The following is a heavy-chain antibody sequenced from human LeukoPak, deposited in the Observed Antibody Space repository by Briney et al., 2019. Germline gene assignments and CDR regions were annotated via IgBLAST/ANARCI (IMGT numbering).Heavy chain of an antibody. D-gene: IGHD6-19*01. J-gene: IGHJ4*02. V-gene: IGHV3-11*04. CDR3: ARSSGGKLASGYSSGWYGDYFDY. CDR2: ISSSGSTI. Sequence: GGSLXLSCAASGFTFSDYYMSWIRQAPGKGLEWVSYISSSGSTIYYADSVKGRFTISRDQLKNTLYLQMNSLRAEDTAVYYCARSSGGKLASGYSSGWYGDYFDYWGQGTLVTVSS. CDR1: GFTFSDYY.